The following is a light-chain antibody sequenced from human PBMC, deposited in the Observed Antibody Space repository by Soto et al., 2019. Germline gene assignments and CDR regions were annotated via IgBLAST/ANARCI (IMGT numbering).Light chain of an antibody. CDR3: QQPYT. Sequence: EIVLTQSPATLSLSPGERATLSCRASQSVSSYLAWYQQKPGQAPRLLIYDASNRATGIPARFSGSGSVTDFTLTISSLESEDFAVYYCQQPYTFGQGTKLEIK. CDR2: DAS. J-gene: IGKJ2*01. V-gene: IGKV3-11*01. CDR1: QSVSSY.